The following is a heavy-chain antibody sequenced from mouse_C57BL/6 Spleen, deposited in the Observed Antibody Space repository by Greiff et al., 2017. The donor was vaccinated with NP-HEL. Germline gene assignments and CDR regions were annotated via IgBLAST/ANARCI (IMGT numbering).Heavy chain of an antibody. D-gene: IGHD2-4*01. CDR3: ASGVATMITTGY. J-gene: IGHJ2*01. Sequence: QVQLQQPGAELVKPGASVKLSCKASGYTFTSYWMHWVKQRPGQGLEWIGMIHPNSGSTNYNEKFKSKATLTVDKSSSTAYMQLSSLTSEDSAGYYCASGVATMITTGYWGQGTTLTVSS. V-gene: IGHV1-64*01. CDR2: IHPNSGST. CDR1: GYTFTSYW.